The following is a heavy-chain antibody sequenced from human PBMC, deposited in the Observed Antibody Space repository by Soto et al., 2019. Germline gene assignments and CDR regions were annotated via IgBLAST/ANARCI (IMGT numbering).Heavy chain of an antibody. Sequence: ASVKVSCKASGYTFTSYGISWVRQAPGQGLEWMGWISAYNGNTNYAQKLQGRVTMTTDTSTSTAYMELRSLRSDDTAVYYCARGGKDIVVVPAAYYYYYGMDVWGQGTTVTVSS. V-gene: IGHV1-18*01. J-gene: IGHJ6*02. D-gene: IGHD2-2*01. CDR1: GYTFTSYG. CDR3: ARGGKDIVVVPAAYYYYYGMDV. CDR2: ISAYNGNT.